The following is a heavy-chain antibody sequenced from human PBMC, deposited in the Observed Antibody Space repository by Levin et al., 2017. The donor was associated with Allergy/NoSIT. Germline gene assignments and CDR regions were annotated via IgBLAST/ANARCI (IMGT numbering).Heavy chain of an antibody. CDR3: ARIVSGYSRTFDY. J-gene: IGHJ4*02. CDR1: GGSMSSSTYY. CDR2: IYYSGST. Sequence: GSLRLSCTVSGGSMSSSTYYWGWIRQPPGKGLEWIGSIYYSGSTPYNPSLKSRVTISVDTSKNQFSLEMRSVTAADTAVYYCARIVSGYSRTFDYWGQGTLVTVSS. D-gene: IGHD6-13*01. V-gene: IGHV4-39*01.